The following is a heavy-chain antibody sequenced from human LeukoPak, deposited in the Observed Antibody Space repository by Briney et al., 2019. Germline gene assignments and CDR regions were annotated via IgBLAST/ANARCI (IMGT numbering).Heavy chain of an antibody. J-gene: IGHJ3*02. CDR2: ISGSGGST. V-gene: IGHV3-23*01. CDR3: LGVSYYYDSSGYRMNAFDI. D-gene: IGHD3-22*01. Sequence: GGSLRLSCAASGFTFSSYSMNWVRQAPGKGLEWVSAISGSGGSTYYADSVKGRFTISRDNSKNTLYLQMNSLRAEDTAVYYCLGVSYYYDSSGYRMNAFDIWGQGTMVTVSS. CDR1: GFTFSSYS.